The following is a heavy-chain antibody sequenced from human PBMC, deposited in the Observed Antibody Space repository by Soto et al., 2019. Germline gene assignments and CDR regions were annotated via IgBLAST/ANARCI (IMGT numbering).Heavy chain of an antibody. D-gene: IGHD3-10*01. CDR2: IYYSGST. Sequence: SETLSLTCTVSGGSISSSSYYWGWIRQPPGKGLEWIGSIYYSGSTYYNPSLKSRVTISVDTSKNQFSLKLSSVTAADTAVYYCARRMVRGVIVHYYYYMDVWGKGTTVTVSS. J-gene: IGHJ6*03. CDR1: GGSISSSSYY. V-gene: IGHV4-39*01. CDR3: ARRMVRGVIVHYYYYMDV.